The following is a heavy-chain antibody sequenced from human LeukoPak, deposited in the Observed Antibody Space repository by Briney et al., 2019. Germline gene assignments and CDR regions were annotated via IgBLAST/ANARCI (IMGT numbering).Heavy chain of an antibody. V-gene: IGHV4-34*01. CDR2: INHSGST. D-gene: IGHD3-9*01. CDR3: ARGPNVLRYFDWLLSLDY. Sequence: SETLSLTCAVDGGSFSGYYWSWIRQPPGKGLEWIGEINHSGSTNYNPSLKSRVTISVDTSKNQFSLKLSSVAAADTAVYYCARGPNVLRYFDWLLSLDYWGQGTLVTVSS. CDR1: GGSFSGYY. J-gene: IGHJ4*02.